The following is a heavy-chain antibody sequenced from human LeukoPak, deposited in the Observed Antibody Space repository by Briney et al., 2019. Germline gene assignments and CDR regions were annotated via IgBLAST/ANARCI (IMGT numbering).Heavy chain of an antibody. CDR2: ISSSSSYI. Sequence: GGSLRLSCAASGFTFSSYIMNWVRQAPGKGLEWVSSISSSSSYIYYADSVKGRFTISRDNAKNSLYLQMNSLRAEDTAVYYCARGYTVVPGAFDIWGQGTMVTVSS. V-gene: IGHV3-21*01. CDR3: ARGYTVVPGAFDI. J-gene: IGHJ3*02. D-gene: IGHD4-23*01. CDR1: GFTFSSYI.